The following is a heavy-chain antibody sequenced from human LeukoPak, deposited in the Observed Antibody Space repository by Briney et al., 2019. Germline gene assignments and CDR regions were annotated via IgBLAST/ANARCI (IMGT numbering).Heavy chain of an antibody. CDR3: ARDVIAAAGIDY. CDR2: IYYSGST. V-gene: IGHV4-30-4*01. CDR1: GGSISSGDYY. Sequence: PSQTLSLTCTVSGGSISSGDYYWSWIRQPPGKGLEWIGYIYYSGSTYYNPSLKSRVTISVDTPKNQFSLKLSSVTAADTAVYYCARDVIAAAGIDYWGQGTLVTVSS. D-gene: IGHD6-13*01. J-gene: IGHJ4*02.